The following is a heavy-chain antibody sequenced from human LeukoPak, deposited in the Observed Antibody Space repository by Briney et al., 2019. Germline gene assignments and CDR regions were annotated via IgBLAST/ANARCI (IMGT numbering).Heavy chain of an antibody. CDR1: GGTFTTFT. Sequence: SVKVSCKASGGTFTTFTISWVRQAPGQGLEWMGGLIPIYGTVNYAQKFQGSVTITTDESTRTAYLELSSLRSEDTAVYYCATLSPSIYYYSYYFDSWGQGTLVTVSS. CDR2: LIPIYGTV. CDR3: ATLSPSIYYYSYYFDS. J-gene: IGHJ4*02. V-gene: IGHV1-69*05. D-gene: IGHD3-22*01.